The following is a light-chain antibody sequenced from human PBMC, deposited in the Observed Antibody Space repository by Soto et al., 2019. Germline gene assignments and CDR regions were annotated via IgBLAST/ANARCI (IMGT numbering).Light chain of an antibody. J-gene: IGKJ5*01. CDR3: QQYNDYSSIT. V-gene: IGKV1-5*03. CDR1: QSISRW. Sequence: DIQMTQSPSTLSASVGDRVTITCRVSQSISRWLAWYQQKPGKAPKLLIYKASNLESGVPSRFSARGSGTEFTLSISSLQPDDSATYYCQQYNDYSSITFGQGTRLQIK. CDR2: KAS.